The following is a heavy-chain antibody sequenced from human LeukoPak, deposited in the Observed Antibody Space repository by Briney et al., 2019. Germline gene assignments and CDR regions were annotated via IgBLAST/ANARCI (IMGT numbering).Heavy chain of an antibody. Sequence: SETLSLTCTVSGGSISSGGYYWSWIRQPPGKGLEWIRYIYYSGSTYYNPSLKSRVTISVDTSKNQFSLKLSSVTAADTAVYYCARGVLWSGYYYYGMDVWGQGITVTVSS. V-gene: IGHV4-30-4*01. J-gene: IGHJ6*02. CDR1: GGSISSGGYY. CDR3: ARGVLWSGYYYYGMDV. D-gene: IGHD3-10*02. CDR2: IYYSGST.